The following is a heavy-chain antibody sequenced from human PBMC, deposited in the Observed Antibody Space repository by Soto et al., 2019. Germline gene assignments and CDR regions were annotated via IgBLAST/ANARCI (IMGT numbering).Heavy chain of an antibody. CDR2: IKQDGSEK. CDR1: GFTFSSYW. J-gene: IGHJ3*02. V-gene: IGHV3-7*01. Sequence: HPGGSLRLSCAASGFTFSSYWMSWVRQAPGKGLEWVANIKQDGSEKYYVDSVKGRFTISRGNAKNSLYLQMNSLRAEDTAVYYCARDSSSWCDAFDIWGQGTMVTVSS. CDR3: ARDSSSWCDAFDI. D-gene: IGHD6-13*01.